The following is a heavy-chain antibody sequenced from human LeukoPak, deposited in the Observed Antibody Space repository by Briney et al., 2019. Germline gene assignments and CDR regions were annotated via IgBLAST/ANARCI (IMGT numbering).Heavy chain of an antibody. D-gene: IGHD6-19*01. V-gene: IGHV4-34*01. CDR1: GGSFSGYY. CDR3: ARVNSSGWGSYYYYYMDV. CDR2: INHSGST. Sequence: SETLSLTCAVYGGSFSGYYWSWIRQPPGKGLEWIGEINHSGSTNYNPSLKSRVTISVDTSKNQFSLKLSSVTAADTAVYYCARVNSSGWGSYYYYYMDVWGKGTTVTISS. J-gene: IGHJ6*03.